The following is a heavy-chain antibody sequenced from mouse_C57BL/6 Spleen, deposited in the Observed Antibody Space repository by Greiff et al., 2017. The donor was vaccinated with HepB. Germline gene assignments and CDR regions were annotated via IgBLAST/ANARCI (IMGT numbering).Heavy chain of an antibody. V-gene: IGHV1-50*01. D-gene: IGHD2-4*01. J-gene: IGHJ3*01. Sequence: QVQLQQPGAELVKPGASVKLSCKASGYTFTSYWMQWVKQRPGQGLEWIGEIDPSDSYTNYNQKFKGKATLTVDTSSSTAYMRLSSLTSEDSAVYYCARRENDYPFAYWGQGTLVTVSA. CDR1: GYTFTSYW. CDR3: ARRENDYPFAY. CDR2: IDPSDSYT.